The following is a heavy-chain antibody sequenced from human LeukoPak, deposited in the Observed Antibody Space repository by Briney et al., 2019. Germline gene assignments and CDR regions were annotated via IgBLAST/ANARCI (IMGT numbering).Heavy chain of an antibody. CDR2: ISSSSSYI. CDR1: GFTFSSYS. J-gene: IGHJ3*02. CDR3: ARDTLWSGSAPNAFDI. D-gene: IGHD3-3*01. Sequence: GGSLRLSCAASGFTFSSYSMNWVRQAPGKGLEWVSSISSSSSYIYYADSVKGRFTISRDNAKSSLYLQMNSLRAEDTAVYYCARDTLWSGSAPNAFDIWGQGTRVTVSS. V-gene: IGHV3-21*06.